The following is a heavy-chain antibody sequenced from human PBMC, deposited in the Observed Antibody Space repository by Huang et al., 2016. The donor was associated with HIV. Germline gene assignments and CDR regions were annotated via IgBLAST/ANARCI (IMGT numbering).Heavy chain of an antibody. V-gene: IGHV3-11*01. Sequence: QVRLVESGGGLVKPGGSLRLSCAASGFTFSTYYASWMRQGTGKGLGVILFLGGTGTVMYYADSVRGRFVITRDKSKNSLYLQMNNLRAEDTAVYFCATGITVAGGEFYFDYWGQGDLVTVSS. CDR1: GFTFSTYY. J-gene: IGHJ4*02. D-gene: IGHD6-19*01. CDR3: ATGITVAGGEFYFDY. CDR2: LGGTGTVM.